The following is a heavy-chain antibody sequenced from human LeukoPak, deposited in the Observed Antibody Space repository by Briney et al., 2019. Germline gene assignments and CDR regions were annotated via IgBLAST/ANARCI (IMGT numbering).Heavy chain of an antibody. J-gene: IGHJ1*01. CDR3: AREGIAAADTPEYFQH. D-gene: IGHD6-13*01. CDR2: ISAYNGNT. V-gene: IGHV1-18*01. CDR1: GYTFISYG. Sequence: GASVKVSCKASGYTFISYGISWVRQAPGQGLEWMGWISAYNGNTDYAQNLQGRVTMTTDTSTSTAYMELSSLRSEDTAVYYCAREGIAAADTPEYFQHWGQGTLVTVSS.